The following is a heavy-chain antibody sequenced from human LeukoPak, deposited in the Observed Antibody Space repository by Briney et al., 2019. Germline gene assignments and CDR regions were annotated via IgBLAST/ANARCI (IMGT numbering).Heavy chain of an antibody. Sequence: PGGSLRLSCAASGFTFSTYGMHWVRQAPGKGLEWMAVISYDGSNKYYADSVKGRFTISRDNSKNTLYLQMNSLRAEDTAVYYCAKDSSETPFDYWGQGTLVTVSS. V-gene: IGHV3-30*18. CDR1: GFTFSTYG. CDR2: ISYDGSNK. CDR3: AKDSSETPFDY. J-gene: IGHJ4*02.